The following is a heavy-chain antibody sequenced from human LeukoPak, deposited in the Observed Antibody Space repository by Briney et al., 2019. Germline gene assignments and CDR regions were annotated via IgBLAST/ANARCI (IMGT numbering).Heavy chain of an antibody. CDR2: IYYSGNS. CDR1: GGSISSGSHY. Sequence: PSETLSLTCTVSGGSISSGSHYWGWIRQPPGKELEWIENIYYSGNSYYNPSLKSRVTISVDASKNQFSLNLSSVTAADTAVYYCARLSYGSGSHYNFYFDFWGQGTLVTVSA. D-gene: IGHD3-10*01. V-gene: IGHV4-39*01. CDR3: ARLSYGSGSHYNFYFDF. J-gene: IGHJ4*02.